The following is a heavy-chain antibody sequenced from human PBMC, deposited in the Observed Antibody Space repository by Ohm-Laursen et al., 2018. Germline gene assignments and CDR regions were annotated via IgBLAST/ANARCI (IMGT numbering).Heavy chain of an antibody. J-gene: IGHJ5*02. D-gene: IGHD1-1*01. CDR1: GFTFSSYG. V-gene: IGHV3-33*05. CDR3: ARGRLPPHP. Sequence: SLRLSCSASGFTFSSYGMHWVRQAPGKGLEWVAVISYDGSNKYYADSVKGRFTISRDNAKNLVYLQMNSLRAEDTAVYYCARGRLPPHPWGQGTLVTVSS. CDR2: ISYDGSNK.